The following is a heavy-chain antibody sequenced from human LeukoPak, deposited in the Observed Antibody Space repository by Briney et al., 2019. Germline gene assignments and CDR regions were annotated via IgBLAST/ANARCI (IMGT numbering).Heavy chain of an antibody. D-gene: IGHD3-22*01. CDR3: AKSRYYYDSSGYYRMYYFDY. CDR1: GFTFSNFA. Sequence: PGGSLRLSCAASGFTFSNFAMSWVRQAPGKGLVWVSAITGSGGSTYYADSVKGRFTISRDNSKNTLYLQMNSLRAEDTAVYYCAKSRYYYDSSGYYRMYYFDYWGQGTLVTVSS. CDR2: ITGSGGST. J-gene: IGHJ4*02. V-gene: IGHV3-23*01.